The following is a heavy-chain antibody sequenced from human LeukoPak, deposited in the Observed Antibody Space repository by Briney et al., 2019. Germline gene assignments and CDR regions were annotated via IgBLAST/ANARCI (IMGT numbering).Heavy chain of an antibody. Sequence: PSETLSLTCTVSGGSISTYYWSWIRQPPGKGLEWIGYIHYSGITNYNPSLKCRVTILVDTSKNQFSLKLSSVAAAAKAVYYCAVQISYGSDTAFGYWGKGTLVTVSP. D-gene: IGHD2-15*01. V-gene: IGHV4-59*08. J-gene: IGHJ4*02. CDR1: GGSISTYY. CDR2: IHYSGIT. CDR3: AVQISYGSDTAFGY.